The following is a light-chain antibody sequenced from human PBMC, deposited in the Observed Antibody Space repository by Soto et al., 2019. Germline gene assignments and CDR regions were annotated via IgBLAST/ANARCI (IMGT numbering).Light chain of an antibody. V-gene: IGKV1-39*01. J-gene: IGKJ2*01. CDR3: QQSYSTPYT. CDR1: QTISNY. Sequence: DIQMTQSPSSLSASVGDRVTITCRASQTISNYLNWYQQKPGKAPKFLIYVASTLQSGVPSRFSGSGSGTDFTLTISSLQPEDFATYYCQQSYSTPYTFGPGTKLEIK. CDR2: VAS.